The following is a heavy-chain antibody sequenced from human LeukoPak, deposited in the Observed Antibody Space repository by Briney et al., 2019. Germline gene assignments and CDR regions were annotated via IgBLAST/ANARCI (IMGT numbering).Heavy chain of an antibody. CDR2: ISGSAGST. Sequence: SGGSLRLSCAASGFTFSSYAMSWVRQAPGKGLEWVSAISGSAGSTYYADSVKGRFTISRDNSKNTLYLQMNSLRAEDTAVYYCASLYYGSGRYKPWGQGTLVTVSS. J-gene: IGHJ5*02. D-gene: IGHD3-10*01. CDR1: GFTFSSYA. CDR3: ASLYYGSGRYKP. V-gene: IGHV3-23*01.